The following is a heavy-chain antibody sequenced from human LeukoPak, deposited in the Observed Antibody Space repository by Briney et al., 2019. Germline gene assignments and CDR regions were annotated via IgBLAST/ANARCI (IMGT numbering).Heavy chain of an antibody. CDR2: IYYSGST. D-gene: IGHD4-17*01. CDR1: GGSIRSYY. Sequence: SETLSLTCTVSGGSIRSYYWSWIRQPPGKGLEWLGYIYYSGSTNYNPSLKSRVTISVDTSKNQFSLKLSSVTAADTAVYYCTRLTRRGYGDYVSLFDYWGQGTLVTVSS. CDR3: TRLTRRGYGDYVSLFDY. J-gene: IGHJ4*02. V-gene: IGHV4-59*01.